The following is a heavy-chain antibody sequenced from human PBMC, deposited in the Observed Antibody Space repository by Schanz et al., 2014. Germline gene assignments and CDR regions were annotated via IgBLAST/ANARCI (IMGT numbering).Heavy chain of an antibody. CDR3: ARGTDWNLHY. CDR2: IGYLGDT. D-gene: IGHD1-1*01. Sequence: VQLLQFGGGVVQPGRSLRLSCAASGFTLSNSDMHWVRQGTGKGLEWVSTIGYLGDTYYPDSVKGRFTVSRDSGQNSLYLQMNSLRAGDTAVDYCARGTDWNLHYWGQGALVTVSS. CDR1: GFTLSNSD. V-gene: IGHV3-13*01. J-gene: IGHJ4*02.